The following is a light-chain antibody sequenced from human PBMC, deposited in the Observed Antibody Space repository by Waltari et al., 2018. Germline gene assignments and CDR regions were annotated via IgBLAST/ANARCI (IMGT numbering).Light chain of an antibody. CDR1: QSVNNW. CDR3: QQFVSSPRT. CDR2: YAS. Sequence: DIQLTQSPSTVSASVGDRVTITCRASQSVNNWLAWYQQKPGRAPNLLIYYASKLESGVPSRFSGSGSGTEFALTISSLQPDDFAVYYCQQFVSSPRTFGQGTKVEFK. J-gene: IGKJ1*01. V-gene: IGKV1-5*01.